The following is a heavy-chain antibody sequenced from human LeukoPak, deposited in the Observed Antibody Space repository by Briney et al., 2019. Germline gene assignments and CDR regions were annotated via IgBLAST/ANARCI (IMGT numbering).Heavy chain of an antibody. CDR3: AKKSRPYYYDSSGYPLDY. Sequence: GGSLRLSCAASGFTFSSYAMSWVRQAPGKGLEWVSAISGSGGSTYYADSVKDRFTISRDNSKNTLYLQMNSLRAEDTAVYYCAKKSRPYYYDSSGYPLDYWGQGTLVTVSS. D-gene: IGHD3-22*01. V-gene: IGHV3-23*01. CDR1: GFTFSSYA. J-gene: IGHJ4*02. CDR2: ISGSGGST.